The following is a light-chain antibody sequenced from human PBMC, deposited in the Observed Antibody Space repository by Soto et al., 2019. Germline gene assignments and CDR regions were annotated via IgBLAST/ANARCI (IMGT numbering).Light chain of an antibody. Sequence: QSVLTQPPSASGTPGLRVTITASGSTSNIESNIVSWYQQLPGRAPKLLLYSNNQRPSGVLDRCSGSKSGTSASLAISGLQPDDEAVYYCATWDDSRNGYVFGPGTKGTGL. CDR3: ATWDDSRNGYV. CDR1: TSNIESNI. J-gene: IGLJ1*01. CDR2: SNN. V-gene: IGLV1-44*01.